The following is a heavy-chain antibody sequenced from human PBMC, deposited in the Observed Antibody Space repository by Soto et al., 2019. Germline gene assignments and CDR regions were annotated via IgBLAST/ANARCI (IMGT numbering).Heavy chain of an antibody. D-gene: IGHD2-2*01. V-gene: IGHV4-39*01. J-gene: IGHJ4*02. Sequence: SETLSLTCSVSGGSITTSRNYWGWIRQPPGKGLEWIGYIYYSGNTYYSPSLGSRVSMSVDTSKNQFSLKLDSVTAADTAVYYCARRTPSSSSCYYCDYWGQGSLVTVSS. CDR3: ARRTPSSSSCYYCDY. CDR1: GGSITTSRNY. CDR2: IYYSGNT.